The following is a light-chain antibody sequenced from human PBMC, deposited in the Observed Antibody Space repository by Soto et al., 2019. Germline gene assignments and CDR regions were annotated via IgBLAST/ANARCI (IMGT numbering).Light chain of an antibody. CDR3: QQYSNWPRT. CDR1: QSLTNSF. V-gene: IGKV3-20*01. CDR2: DTS. J-gene: IGKJ1*01. Sequence: EFVFTQSPGTLSLSPGERATLSCRASQSLTNSFIAWYQQKPGQAPRLLIYDTSSRASGIPDRFSGSGSGTEFTLTISSLQSEDFAVYYCQQYSNWPRTFGQGTKVDIK.